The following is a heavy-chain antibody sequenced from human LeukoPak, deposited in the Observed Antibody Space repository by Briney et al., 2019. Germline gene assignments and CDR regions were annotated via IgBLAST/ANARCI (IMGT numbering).Heavy chain of an antibody. CDR3: ARGSGVSCSGGSCNQLAY. D-gene: IGHD2-15*01. J-gene: IGHJ4*02. CDR2: INHSGST. Sequence: PSETLSLTCAVYGGSFSGYYWSWIRQPPGKGLKWIGEINHSGSTNYNPSLKSRVTISVDTSKNQFSLKLSSVTAADTAVYYCARGSGVSCSGGSCNQLAYWGQGTLVTVSS. V-gene: IGHV4-34*01. CDR1: GGSFSGYY.